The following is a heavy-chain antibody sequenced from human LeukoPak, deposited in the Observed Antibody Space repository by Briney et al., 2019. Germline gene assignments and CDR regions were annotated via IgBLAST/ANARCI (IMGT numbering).Heavy chain of an antibody. Sequence: GGSLRRSCVASGFTFSSYGMHWVRQAPGKGLEWVAFIRYDGSNKYYADSVKGRFTISRDNSKNTLSLQINSLRPEDTAVYYCAKGYCSGTSCYSGLDWGQGTLVTVSS. CDR2: IRYDGSNK. D-gene: IGHD2-2*01. CDR1: GFTFSSYG. CDR3: AKGYCSGTSCYSGLD. V-gene: IGHV3-30*02. J-gene: IGHJ4*02.